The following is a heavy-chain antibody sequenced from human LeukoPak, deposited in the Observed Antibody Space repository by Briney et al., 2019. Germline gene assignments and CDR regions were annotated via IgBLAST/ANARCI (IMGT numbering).Heavy chain of an antibody. CDR1: GFTFSSFW. J-gene: IGHJ4*02. CDR3: AKGSSDSHPYYFDY. CDR2: INSDGSSA. Sequence: GGSLRLSCAASGFTFSSFWMHWVRQAPGKGLVWVSRINSDGSSANYAESVKGRFTISRDNAKNTLYLQMNSLRAEDTAVYYCAKGSSDSHPYYFDYWGQGTLVTVSS. V-gene: IGHV3-74*01. D-gene: IGHD3-22*01.